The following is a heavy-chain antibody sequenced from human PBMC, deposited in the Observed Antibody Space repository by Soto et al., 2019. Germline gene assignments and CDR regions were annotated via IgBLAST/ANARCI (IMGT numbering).Heavy chain of an antibody. Sequence: GGSLRLSCAASGLTFRSYWMHWVRQAPGKGLVWVSRINTDGSVAMYVDSVKGRFTISRDNAKNTLYLHMNSLRAEDTAVYYCVRDMQSCQLDSWGQGTLVTVSS. V-gene: IGHV3-74*03. CDR2: INTDGSVA. CDR1: GLTFRSYW. CDR3: VRDMQSCQLDS. D-gene: IGHD2-2*01. J-gene: IGHJ4*02.